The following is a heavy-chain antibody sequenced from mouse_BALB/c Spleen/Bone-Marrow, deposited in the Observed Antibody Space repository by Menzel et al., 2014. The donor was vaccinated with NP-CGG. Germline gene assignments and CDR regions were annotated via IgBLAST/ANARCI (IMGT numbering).Heavy chain of an antibody. V-gene: IGHV14-3*02. J-gene: IGHJ2*01. CDR1: GFNIKDTY. Sequence: EVKLQESGAELVKPGASVKLSCTASGFNIKDTYMHWVKQRPEQGLEWIGRIDPANGNTKYDPKFQGKATITADTSSNTAYLQLSSLTSEDTAVYYCASYFYGYYLDYWGQGTTLTVSS. CDR3: ASYFYGYYLDY. D-gene: IGHD1-1*01. CDR2: IDPANGNT.